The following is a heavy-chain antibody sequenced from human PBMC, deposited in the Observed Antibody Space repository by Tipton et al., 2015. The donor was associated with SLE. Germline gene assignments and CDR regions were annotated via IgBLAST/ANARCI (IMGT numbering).Heavy chain of an antibody. CDR2: IYYTGST. J-gene: IGHJ4*02. CDR1: GGSVSSGSYY. Sequence: TLSLTCTVSGGSVSSGSYYWSWIRRPPGKGLEWIGYIYYTGSTNYNPSLKSRVTISVDTSKNQFSLKLSSVTAADTAVYYCARVGFWSGYSIDYFDYWGQGTLVTVSS. CDR3: ARVGFWSGYSIDYFDY. V-gene: IGHV4-61*01. D-gene: IGHD3-3*01.